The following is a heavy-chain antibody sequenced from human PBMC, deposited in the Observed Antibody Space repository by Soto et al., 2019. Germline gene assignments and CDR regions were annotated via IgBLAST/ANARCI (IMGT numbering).Heavy chain of an antibody. D-gene: IGHD3-3*01. CDR1: GFTFSSYA. V-gene: IGHV3-23*01. Sequence: GGSLRLSCAASGFTFSSYAMSWVRQAPGKGLEWVSAISGSGGSTYYADSVEGRFTISRDNSKSTLYLQMNSLRAEDTAVYYCAKDKNDFWSGPTPGTAFDIWGQGTMVTVSS. CDR2: ISGSGGST. CDR3: AKDKNDFWSGPTPGTAFDI. J-gene: IGHJ3*02.